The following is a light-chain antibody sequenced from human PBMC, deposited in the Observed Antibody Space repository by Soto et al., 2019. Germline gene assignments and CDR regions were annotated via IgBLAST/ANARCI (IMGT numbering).Light chain of an antibody. CDR2: GAS. V-gene: IGKV3-20*01. Sequence: EIVLTQSPGTLSLSPGERATISCKASQSVSSSYLAWYQQKPGQAPRLLIYGASSRATGIPDRFSGSGSGTDFTLTISRLEPEDFAVYYCQQYGSSPITVGQGTRLEIK. CDR3: QQYGSSPIT. CDR1: QSVSSSY. J-gene: IGKJ5*01.